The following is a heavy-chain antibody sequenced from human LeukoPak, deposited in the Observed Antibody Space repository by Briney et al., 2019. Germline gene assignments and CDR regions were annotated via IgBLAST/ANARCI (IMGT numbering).Heavy chain of an antibody. CDR2: ISSSGNTI. D-gene: IGHD6-13*01. J-gene: IGHJ4*02. CDR3: ARPKYSSSWQIFDY. CDR1: GFTFSDYY. Sequence: GGSLRLSCAASGFTFSDYYMSWIRQAPGKGLEWVSYISSSGNTIYYADSVKGRFTISRDNAKNSLYLQMNSLRAEVTAVYYCARPKYSSSWQIFDYWGQGTLVTASS. V-gene: IGHV3-11*01.